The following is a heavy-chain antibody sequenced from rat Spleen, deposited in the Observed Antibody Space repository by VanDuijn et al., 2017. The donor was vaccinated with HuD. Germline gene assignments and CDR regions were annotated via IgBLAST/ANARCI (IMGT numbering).Heavy chain of an antibody. CDR2: FSYDGFTT. V-gene: IGHV5-29*01. CDR1: GFTFNNYG. D-gene: IGHD5-1*01. J-gene: IGHJ2*01. CDR3: ARLTGGHFDY. Sequence: EVQLVESGGGLVQPGRSLKLSCAASGFTFNNYGMAWVRQAPTKGLEWVATFSYDGFTTYYRDSVRGRFTISSDNAKNTLYLQMDSLRSEDTATYYCARLTGGHFDYWGQGVMGTVSS.